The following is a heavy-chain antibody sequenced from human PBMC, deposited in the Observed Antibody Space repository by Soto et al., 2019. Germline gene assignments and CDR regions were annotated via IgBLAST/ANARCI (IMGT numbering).Heavy chain of an antibody. CDR1: GFTFRNYD. CDR2: ISAAGDP. CDR3: ARTDRDFYGLDV. J-gene: IGHJ6*02. V-gene: IGHV3-13*05. Sequence: EVQLVESGGGLVQPGGSLRLSCEASGFTFRNYDMHWVRQGTGKGLEWVSGISAAGDPDYADSVEGRFTISRENAQNYFFLQMNSLRVADTAVYYCARTDRDFYGLDVWGQGTTVIVSS.